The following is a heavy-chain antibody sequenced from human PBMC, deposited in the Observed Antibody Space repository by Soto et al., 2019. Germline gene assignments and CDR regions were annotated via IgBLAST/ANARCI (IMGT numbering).Heavy chain of an antibody. V-gene: IGHV3-66*01. CDR2: IYSGGST. CDR1: GFTVSSNY. J-gene: IGHJ4*02. Sequence: EVQLVESGGGLVQPGGSLRLSCAASGFTVSSNYMSWVRQAPGKGLEWVSVIYSGGSTYYADSVKGICTISRDNSKNTLYLQMNSLRAEDTAVYYCARVWVGSSGWYFDYWGQGTLVTVSS. D-gene: IGHD6-19*01. CDR3: ARVWVGSSGWYFDY.